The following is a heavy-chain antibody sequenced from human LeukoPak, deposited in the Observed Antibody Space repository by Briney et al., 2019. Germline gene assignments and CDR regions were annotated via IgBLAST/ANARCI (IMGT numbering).Heavy chain of an antibody. V-gene: IGHV4-39*01. CDR1: GGSISSSSYY. J-gene: IGHJ5*02. CDR2: IYYSGST. Sequence: PSETLSLTCTVSGGSISSSSYYWGWIRQPPGQGLEWIGSIYYSGSTYYNPSLKSRVTISVDTSKNQFSLKLSSVTAADTAVYYCARHPIAVAVCWFDPWGQGTLVTVSS. CDR3: ARHPIAVAVCWFDP. D-gene: IGHD6-19*01.